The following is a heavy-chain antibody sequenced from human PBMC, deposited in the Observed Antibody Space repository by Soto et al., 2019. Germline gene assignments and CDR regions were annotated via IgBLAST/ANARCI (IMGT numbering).Heavy chain of an antibody. CDR1: GITFSHAW. J-gene: IGHJ5*01. D-gene: IGHD3-22*01. Sequence: PGGSLRLSCEVSGITFSHAWMNWVRQAPGKGLGWVARIKTLTDGATTDYAAPVRGRFTISRDDSKNMLYLHMTNVQSDDTGVYFCTSDLPDNWFDPWGRGTQVTVSS. CDR3: TSDLPDNWFDP. V-gene: IGHV3-15*01. CDR2: IKTLTDGATT.